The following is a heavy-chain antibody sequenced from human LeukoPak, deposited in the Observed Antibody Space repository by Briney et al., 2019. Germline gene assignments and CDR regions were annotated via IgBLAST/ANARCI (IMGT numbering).Heavy chain of an antibody. D-gene: IGHD3-10*01. CDR2: ISPRGDIT. V-gene: IGHV3-23*01. CDR3: AKDDAWLQFGE. J-gene: IGHJ4*02. Sequence: GGSLRLSCAASGFTFSSHGMNWVRQAPGKGLEWVSGISPRGDITYYAGSVKGRFTVSRDNFKNTLYLEVISLTAEDTAVYYCAKDDAWLQFGEWSQGTLVTVSS. CDR1: GFTFSSHG.